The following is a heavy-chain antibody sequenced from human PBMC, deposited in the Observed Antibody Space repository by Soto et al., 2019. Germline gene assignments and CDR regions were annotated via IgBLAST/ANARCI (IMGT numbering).Heavy chain of an antibody. D-gene: IGHD3-9*01. CDR1: GFTFSDYY. V-gene: IGHV3-11*01. J-gene: IGHJ4*02. CDR3: AGVASDWYYFDY. Sequence: QVQLVESGGGLVKPGGSLRLSCAASGFTFSDYYMSWIRQAPGKGLEWVSYISSSDNTIYYADPVKGRITIARDNAKNSLYLQMDSLRAEDTDFYYCAGVASDWYYFDYWGQGTLVTVSS. CDR2: ISSSDNTI.